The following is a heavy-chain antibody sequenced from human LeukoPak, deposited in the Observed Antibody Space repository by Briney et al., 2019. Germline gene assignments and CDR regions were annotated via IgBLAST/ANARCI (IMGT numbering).Heavy chain of an antibody. CDR2: ISYDGSKK. J-gene: IGHJ5*02. V-gene: IGHV3-30-3*01. CDR3: VRDGAYCAGDCYPFGSNWFDP. Sequence: GGSLRLSCAASGFTFSSYAMHWVRQAPGKGLEWVAVISYDGSKKYYADSVKGRFTMSRDNSKSPLYVQMNSLRAKDTAVYYCVRDGAYCAGDCYPFGSNWFDPWGQGTLVTVSS. D-gene: IGHD2-21*02. CDR1: GFTFSSYA.